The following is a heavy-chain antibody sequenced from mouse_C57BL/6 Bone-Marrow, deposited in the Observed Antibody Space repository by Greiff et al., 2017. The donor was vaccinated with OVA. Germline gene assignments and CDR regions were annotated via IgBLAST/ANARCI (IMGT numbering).Heavy chain of an antibody. CDR1: GYSFTDYT. J-gene: IGHJ1*03. CDR2: INPNYGTT. V-gene: IGHV1-39*01. CDR3: AFYYGSSYRYFDV. Sequence: VEPGASVKISCKASGYSFTDYTMNWVKQSNGKSLEWIGVINPNYGTTSYNQKFKGKATLTVDQSSSTAYMQLNSLTSEDSAVYYCAFYYGSSYRYFDVWGTGTTVTVSS. D-gene: IGHD1-1*01.